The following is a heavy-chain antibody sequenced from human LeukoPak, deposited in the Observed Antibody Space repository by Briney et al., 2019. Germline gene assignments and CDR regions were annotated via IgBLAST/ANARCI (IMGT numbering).Heavy chain of an antibody. V-gene: IGHV1-18*01. CDR3: AREEGNWGHAFDI. CDR1: GYTFTSDG. J-gene: IGHJ3*02. D-gene: IGHD7-27*01. Sequence: ASVKASCKASGYTFTSDGISWVRQAPGQGLEWMGWISGSNGNTNYAQKLQGRGTMTADTSTSTAYMELRGLRSDDTAVYYCAREEGNWGHAFDIWGQGTMVTVSS. CDR2: ISGSNGNT.